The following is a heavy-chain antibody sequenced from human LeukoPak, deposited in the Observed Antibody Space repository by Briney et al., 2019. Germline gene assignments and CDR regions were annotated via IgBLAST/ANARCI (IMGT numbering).Heavy chain of an antibody. D-gene: IGHD2-2*01. CDR3: ARSTVCSSTSCYGRWYDP. V-gene: IGHV4-34*01. CDR1: GGSFSGYY. Sequence: PSETLSLTCAVYGGSFSGYYWSWIRQPPGKGLEWIGEINHSGSTNYNPSLKSRVTISVDTSKNQFSLKLSSVTAADTAVYYCARSTVCSSTSCYGRWYDPWGQGTLVTVSS. CDR2: INHSGST. J-gene: IGHJ5*02.